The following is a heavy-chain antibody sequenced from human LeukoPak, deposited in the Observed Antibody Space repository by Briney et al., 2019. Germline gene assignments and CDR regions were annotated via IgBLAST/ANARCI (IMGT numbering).Heavy chain of an antibody. J-gene: IGHJ4*02. D-gene: IGHD1-1*01. CDR1: GFTFRSYA. CDR2: ISYDGSNK. V-gene: IGHV3-30*04. Sequence: LRLSCAASGFTFRSYAMHWLRQAPGKGLEWVAVISYDGSNKYYADSVKGRFTIYRHNSKNTLYLQMNSLRAEDTAVYYCASQLELPEPGYWGQGTLVTVSS. CDR3: ASQLELPEPGY.